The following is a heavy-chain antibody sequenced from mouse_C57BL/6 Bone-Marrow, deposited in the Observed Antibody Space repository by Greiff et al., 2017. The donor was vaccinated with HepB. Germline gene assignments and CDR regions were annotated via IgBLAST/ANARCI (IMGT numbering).Heavy chain of an antibody. D-gene: IGHD3-3*01. J-gene: IGHJ3*01. V-gene: IGHV1-81*01. CDR2: IYPRSGNT. Sequence: QVQLKESGAELARPGASVKLSCKASGYTFTSYGISWVKQRTGQGLEWIGEIYPRSGNTYYNEKFKGKATLTADKSSSTAYMELRSLTSEDSAVYFCARGGLPAWFAYWGQGTLVTVSA. CDR1: GYTFTSYG. CDR3: ARGGLPAWFAY.